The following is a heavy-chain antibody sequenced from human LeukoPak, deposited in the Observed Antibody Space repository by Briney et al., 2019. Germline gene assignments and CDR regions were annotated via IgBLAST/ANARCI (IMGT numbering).Heavy chain of an antibody. D-gene: IGHD3-22*01. CDR2: ISTYNGNT. Sequence: ASVKVSCKASGYTFASYGISWVRQAPGQGLERMGWISTYNGNTNYAQKLQGRVTMTTDTSTSTAYMDLRSLRSDDTAVYYCARRRDMNYYDSSGYDYWGQGTLVTVSS. CDR3: ARRRDMNYYDSSGYDY. V-gene: IGHV1-18*01. J-gene: IGHJ4*02. CDR1: GYTFASYG.